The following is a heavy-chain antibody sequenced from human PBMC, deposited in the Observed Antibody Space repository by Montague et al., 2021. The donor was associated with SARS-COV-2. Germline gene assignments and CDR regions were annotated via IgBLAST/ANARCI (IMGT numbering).Heavy chain of an antibody. CDR3: ARATTFLPSAGFYFDH. CDR1: GFKFNEFE. CDR2: ISSRGNRV. V-gene: IGHV3-48*03. Sequence: SLRLSCAAPGFKFNEFEMNWVRQAPGKGPEWVSYISSRGNRVDYVDSVKGRFTISRDNAKNSLYLQMNNLRAEDTAIYYCARATTFLPSAGFYFDHWGQGTLLPVSS. D-gene: IGHD6-13*01. J-gene: IGHJ4*02.